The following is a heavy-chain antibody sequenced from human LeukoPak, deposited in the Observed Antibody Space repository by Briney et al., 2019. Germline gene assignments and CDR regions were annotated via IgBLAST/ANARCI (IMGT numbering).Heavy chain of an antibody. J-gene: IGHJ5*02. CDR3: ARQSITGPRFDP. Sequence: SETLSLTCAVYGGSFSGYYWSWIRQPPGKGREWIGEINHSGSTNYNPSLKSRVTISVDTSKNQFSLKLSSVTAADTAVYYCARQSITGPRFDPWGQGTLVTVSS. V-gene: IGHV4-34*01. CDR2: INHSGST. CDR1: GGSFSGYY. D-gene: IGHD1-20*01.